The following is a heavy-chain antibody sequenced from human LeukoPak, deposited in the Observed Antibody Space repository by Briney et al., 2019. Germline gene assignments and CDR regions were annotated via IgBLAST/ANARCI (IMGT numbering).Heavy chain of an antibody. D-gene: IGHD6-13*01. CDR2: INPSGGST. CDR1: GYTFTSYY. J-gene: IGHJ4*02. CDR3: ARSGWGSSRYDS. V-gene: IGHV1-46*01. Sequence: ASVKVSCKASGYTFTSYYMHWVRQAPGQGLEWMGVINPSGGSTIYAQKFQGRVTLTRDMSTRTVDMELSSLRYEDTAVYYCARSGWGSSRYDSWGQGTLVTVSP.